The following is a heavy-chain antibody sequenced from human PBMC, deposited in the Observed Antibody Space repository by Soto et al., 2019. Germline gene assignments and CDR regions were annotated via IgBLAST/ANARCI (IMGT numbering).Heavy chain of an antibody. D-gene: IGHD3-10*02. CDR1: GGSISSGGYY. V-gene: IGHV4-61*08. CDR2: IYYSGST. Sequence: SETLSLTCTVSGGSISSGGYYWSWIRQHPGKGLEWIGYIYYSGSTNYNPSLKSRVTISVDTSKNQFSLKLSSVTAADTAVYYCAKSTTMFTPTGPHNWFDPWGQGTLVTVSS. J-gene: IGHJ5*02. CDR3: AKSTTMFTPTGPHNWFDP.